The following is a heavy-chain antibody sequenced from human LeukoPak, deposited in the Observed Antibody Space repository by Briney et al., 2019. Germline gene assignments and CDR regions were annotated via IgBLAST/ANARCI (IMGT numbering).Heavy chain of an antibody. Sequence: GASVKVSCKGSGYTFTSYGISWVRQAPGQGLEWMGWITAFNGNANYEQKFQGRVTMTTDTSTTTAYMELRSLRSDDTAVYYCARADGYAYYYMDVWGKGTTVTVSS. CDR1: GYTFTSYG. J-gene: IGHJ6*03. D-gene: IGHD3-16*01. CDR3: ARADGYAYYYMDV. CDR2: ITAFNGNA. V-gene: IGHV1-18*01.